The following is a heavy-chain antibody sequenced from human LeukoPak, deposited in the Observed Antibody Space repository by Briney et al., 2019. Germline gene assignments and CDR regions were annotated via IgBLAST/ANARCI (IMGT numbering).Heavy chain of an antibody. J-gene: IGHJ4*02. CDR2: SRNKANSYTT. CDR1: GFTFSDHY. D-gene: IGHD3-16*01. V-gene: IGHV3-72*01. CDR3: VRSASGGYTASDY. Sequence: PGGSLRLSCAASGFTFSDHYMDWVRQAPGKGLEGVGRSRNKANSYTTEYAPSVKGRFTISRDESKNSLYLQMNSLKTEDTAVYFCVRSASGGYTASDYWGQGTPVTVSS.